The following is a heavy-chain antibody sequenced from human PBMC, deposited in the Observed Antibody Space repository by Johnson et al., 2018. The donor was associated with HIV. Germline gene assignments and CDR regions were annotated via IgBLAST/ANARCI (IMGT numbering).Heavy chain of an antibody. CDR3: AVLCSGCADAFDM. V-gene: IGHV3-43*01. D-gene: IGHD3-10*01. CDR1: GFTFDDYT. J-gene: IGHJ3*02. CDR2: ISWDGGST. Sequence: VQLVESGGVVVQPGGSLRLSCAASGFTFDDYTMHWVRQAPGKGLEWVSLISWDGGSTYYADSVKGRFTISRDNAKNSLYLQMNSLRAEDRAVYYCAVLCSGCADAFDMWGQGTMVTVS.